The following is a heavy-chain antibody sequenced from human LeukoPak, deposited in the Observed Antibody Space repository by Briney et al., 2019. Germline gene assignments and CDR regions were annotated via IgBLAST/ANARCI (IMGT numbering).Heavy chain of an antibody. CDR3: ARFRSAADHPDS. V-gene: IGHV4-59*01. CDR2: ISHTGIT. J-gene: IGHJ4*02. D-gene: IGHD1-14*01. Sequence: SETLSLTCTVSGPSITNYYWSWIRQPPGKGLEWIGYISHTGITNYNPSLESRVIISADPSRNQFALQLTSMTAEDTAVYYCARFRSAADHPDSWGQGTLVTVSS. CDR1: GPSITNYY.